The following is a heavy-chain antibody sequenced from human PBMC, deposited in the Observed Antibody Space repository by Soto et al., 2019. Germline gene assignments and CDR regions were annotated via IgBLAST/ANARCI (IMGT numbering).Heavy chain of an antibody. CDR2: IWYDGSNK. D-gene: IGHD3-3*01. CDR3: ARDRRYYDVWSGYYIPTYGMDV. J-gene: IGHJ6*02. CDR1: GFTFSSYG. V-gene: IGHV3-33*01. Sequence: GGSLRLSCAASGFTFSSYGMHWVRQAPGKGLEWVAVIWYDGSNKYYADSVKGRFTISRDNSKNTLYLQMNSLRAEDTAVYYCARDRRYYDVWSGYYIPTYGMDVWGQGTTVTVS.